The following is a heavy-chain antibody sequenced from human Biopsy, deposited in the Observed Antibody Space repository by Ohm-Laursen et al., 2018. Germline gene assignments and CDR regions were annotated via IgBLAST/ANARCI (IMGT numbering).Heavy chain of an antibody. CDR1: GASIISGGHF. CDR3: ARDDAVTVIRGLYY. J-gene: IGHJ4*02. Sequence: SQTLSLTCTVSGASIISGGHFWNWIRQHPGKGLEWIGYIYYSGSTYYNPSLKSRVSISVDTSKNQFSLKLSSVTAEDTAVYYCARDDAVTVIRGLYYWGQGALVTVSS. D-gene: IGHD2-21*02. CDR2: IYYSGST. V-gene: IGHV4-31*02.